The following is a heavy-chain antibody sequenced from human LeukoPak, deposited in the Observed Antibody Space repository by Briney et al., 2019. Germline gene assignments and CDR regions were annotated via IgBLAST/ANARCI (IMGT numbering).Heavy chain of an antibody. CDR1: GYSFTSYW. D-gene: IGHD3-22*01. V-gene: IGHV5-51*01. J-gene: IGHJ4*02. Sequence: GESLKISCKGSGYSFTSYWIGWVRQMPGKGLEWMGIIYPGDSDTRYSPSFQGQVTISADKFISTAYLQWSSLKASDTAMYYCARHEYSSGYYAIDWGQGTLVTVSS. CDR2: IYPGDSDT. CDR3: ARHEYSSGYYAID.